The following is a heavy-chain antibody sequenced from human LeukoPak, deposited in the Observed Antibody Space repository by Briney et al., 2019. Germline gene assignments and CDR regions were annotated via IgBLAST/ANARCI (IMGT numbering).Heavy chain of an antibody. D-gene: IGHD1-26*01. CDR2: TFYRSKWYN. J-gene: IGHJ4*02. V-gene: IGHV6-1*01. Sequence: SQTLSLTCAISGDSVSSNSAAWNWIRQSPSRGLEWLGRTFYRSKWYNDYAVSVKSRITINPDTSKNQFSLQPNSVTPEDTAVYYCARDEGAPHPGYFDYWGQGALVTVSS. CDR3: ARDEGAPHPGYFDY. CDR1: GDSVSSNSAA.